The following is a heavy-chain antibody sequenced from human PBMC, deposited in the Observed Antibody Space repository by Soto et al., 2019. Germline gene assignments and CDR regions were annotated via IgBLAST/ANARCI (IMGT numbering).Heavy chain of an antibody. J-gene: IGHJ6*02. CDR1: GDSRSNYG. CDR2: IIPVFGTP. V-gene: IGHV1-69*12. CDR3: ARGDATKIVVTTYYAMDV. Sequence: QVQLEQSGAEVKKPGSSVKVSCKASGDSRSNYGFSWVRQAPGQGLEWMGAIIPVFGTPNYAQKFQDRVTITADESTTTVYMEVRSLTSEDTAVYYCARGDATKIVVTTYYAMDVWGQGTTVTVSS. D-gene: IGHD3-22*01.